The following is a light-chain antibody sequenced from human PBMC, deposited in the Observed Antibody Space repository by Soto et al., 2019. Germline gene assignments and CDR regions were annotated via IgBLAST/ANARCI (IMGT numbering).Light chain of an antibody. CDR1: QSISSW. Sequence: DIQMTQSPSTLSASVGDRVTITCRASQSISSWLAWYQQKPGKAPKLLIYKASSLESGVPSRFSGSGSATDFPPTISSLQPDEFATDYCQQYNSYSWTFGQRTKVEIK. CDR2: KAS. CDR3: QQYNSYSWT. J-gene: IGKJ1*01. V-gene: IGKV1-5*03.